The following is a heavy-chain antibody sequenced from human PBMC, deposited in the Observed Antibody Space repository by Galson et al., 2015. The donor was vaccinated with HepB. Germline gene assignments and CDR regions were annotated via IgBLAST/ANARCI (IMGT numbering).Heavy chain of an antibody. J-gene: IGHJ4*02. CDR1: GFIVSSNY. D-gene: IGHD1-26*01. Sequence: SLRLSCAASGFIVSSNYMSWVRQAPGKGLEWVSVIFSGGSTYYADSVKGRFTISRDNSKNTLYLQMNSLRAEDTAFYYCARISGSYQSDYWGQGTLVTVSS. V-gene: IGHV3-66*02. CDR3: ARISGSYQSDY. CDR2: IFSGGST.